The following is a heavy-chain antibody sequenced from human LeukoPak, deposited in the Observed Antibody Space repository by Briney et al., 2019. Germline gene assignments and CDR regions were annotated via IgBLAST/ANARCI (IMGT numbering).Heavy chain of an antibody. CDR2: IYYSGST. CDR1: GGSISSGGYY. D-gene: IGHD5-18*01. CDR3: ARVSDTAMGVYYFDY. Sequence: SETLSLTCTVSGGSISSGGYYWSWIRQHPGKGLEWIGYIYYSGSTYYNPSLKSRVTISVDTSKNQFSLKLSSVTAADTAVYCCARVSDTAMGVYYFDYWGQGTLVTVSS. J-gene: IGHJ4*02. V-gene: IGHV4-31*03.